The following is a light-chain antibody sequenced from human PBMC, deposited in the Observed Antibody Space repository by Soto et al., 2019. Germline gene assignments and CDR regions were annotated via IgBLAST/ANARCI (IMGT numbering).Light chain of an antibody. J-gene: IGLJ3*02. Sequence: NFMLTQPHSVSESPGKTVTISCTRSSGSIASNYVQWYQQRPASSPNAVIYEDNQRPSGVPDRFSGSIDRSSNSASLTISGLKTEDEADYYCQSYDSFNRVFCGGTKLTVL. V-gene: IGLV6-57*01. CDR1: SGSIASNY. CDR3: QSYDSFNRV. CDR2: EDN.